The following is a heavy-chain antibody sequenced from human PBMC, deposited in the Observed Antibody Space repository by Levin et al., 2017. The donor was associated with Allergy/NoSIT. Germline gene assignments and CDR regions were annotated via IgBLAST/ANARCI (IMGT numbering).Heavy chain of an antibody. D-gene: IGHD6-19*01. CDR3: ALGVAGYSSGWYGDYFAS. Sequence: PGESLKISCAASGFSFSSNWMHWVRQAPGKGLVWVSRINNDGSDTTYADSVKGRFTISRDNAKNTLYLQMSNLRAEDTAVYYCALGVAGYSSGWYGDYFASWGQGTLVTVSS. CDR1: GFSFSSNW. J-gene: IGHJ4*02. V-gene: IGHV3-74*01. CDR2: INNDGSDT.